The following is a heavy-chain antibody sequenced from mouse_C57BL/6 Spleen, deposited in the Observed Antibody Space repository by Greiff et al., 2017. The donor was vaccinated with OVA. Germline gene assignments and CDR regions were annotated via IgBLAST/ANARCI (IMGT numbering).Heavy chain of an antibody. CDR3: ARSSYGSSYKHFDV. D-gene: IGHD1-1*01. CDR2: IYPGSGST. CDR1: GYTFTSYW. V-gene: IGHV1-55*01. J-gene: IGHJ1*03. Sequence: QVQLQQPGAELVKPGASVKMSCKASGYTFTSYWITWVKQRPGQGLEWIGDIYPGSGSTNYNEKFKSKATLTVDTSSSTAYMQLSSLTSEDSAVYYGARSSYGSSYKHFDVWGTGTTVTVSS.